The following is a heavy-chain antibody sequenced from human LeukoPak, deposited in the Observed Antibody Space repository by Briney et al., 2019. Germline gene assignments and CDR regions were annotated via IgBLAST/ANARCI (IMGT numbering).Heavy chain of an antibody. D-gene: IGHD1-26*01. J-gene: IGHJ5*02. V-gene: IGHV3-23*01. CDR1: GFTFSSYA. CDR3: AKPAYSGSYRNWFDP. CDR2: ITGSGGST. Sequence: GGSLRLSCAASGFTFSSYAMSWVRQAPGKGLEWVSGITGSGGSTYYADSVKGRFTISRDNSKNTLYLQMNSLRAEDTAVYYCAKPAYSGSYRNWFDPWGQGTLVTVSS.